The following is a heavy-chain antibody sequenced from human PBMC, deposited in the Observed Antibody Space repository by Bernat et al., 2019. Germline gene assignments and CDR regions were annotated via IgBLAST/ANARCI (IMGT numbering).Heavy chain of an antibody. CDR3: ARSSVQLWLHSDYYFDY. V-gene: IGHV4-38-2*01. D-gene: IGHD5-18*01. Sequence: QVQLQESGPGLVKPSETLSLTCAVSGYSISSGYYWGRIRQPPGKGLEWIGSIYHSGSTYYNPSLKSRVTISVDTSKNQFSLKLSSVTAADTAVYYCARSSVQLWLHSDYYFDYWGQGTLVTVSS. CDR1: GYSISSGYY. CDR2: IYHSGST. J-gene: IGHJ4*02.